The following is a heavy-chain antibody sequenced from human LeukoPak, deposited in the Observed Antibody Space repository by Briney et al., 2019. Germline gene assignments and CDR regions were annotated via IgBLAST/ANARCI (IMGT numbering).Heavy chain of an antibody. CDR1: GFTFSSYS. V-gene: IGHV3-21*01. Sequence: GGSLRLSCAASGFTFSSYSMNWVRQAPGKGLEWVSSISSSSSYIYYADSVKGRFTISRDNAKSSLYLQMNSLRAEDTAVYYCAPLTGYSYGLDYWGQGTLVTVSS. J-gene: IGHJ4*02. CDR3: APLTGYSYGLDY. CDR2: ISSSSSYI. D-gene: IGHD5-18*01.